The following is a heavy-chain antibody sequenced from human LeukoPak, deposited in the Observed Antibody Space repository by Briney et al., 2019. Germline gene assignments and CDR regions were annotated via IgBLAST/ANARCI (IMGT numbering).Heavy chain of an antibody. V-gene: IGHV4-39*07. D-gene: IGHD2-2*01. CDR1: GGSISSSSYY. Sequence: SETLSLTCTVSGGSISSSSYYWGWIRQPPGKGLEWIGEINHSGSTNYNPSLKSRVTISVDTSKNQFSLKLSSVTAADTAVYYCAAHADIVVVPAATSTDWSGFDPWGQGTLVTVSS. J-gene: IGHJ5*02. CDR2: INHSGST. CDR3: AAHADIVVVPAATSTDWSGFDP.